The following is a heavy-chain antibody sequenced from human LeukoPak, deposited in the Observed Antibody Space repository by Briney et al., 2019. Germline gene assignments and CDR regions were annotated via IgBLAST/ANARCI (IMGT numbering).Heavy chain of an antibody. CDR1: GYTFTDSY. J-gene: IGHJ4*02. Sequence: ASVRVSCKASGYTFTDSYMHWVRQAPGQGFEWMGWINPNSGDTNYAQKFQGRVTMTRDTSSNTAYMELSRLRSDDTAVYYCATRGDYCSTTSCYAFWGQGTLVTVSS. CDR3: ATRGDYCSTTSCYAF. CDR2: INPNSGDT. V-gene: IGHV1-2*02. D-gene: IGHD2-2*01.